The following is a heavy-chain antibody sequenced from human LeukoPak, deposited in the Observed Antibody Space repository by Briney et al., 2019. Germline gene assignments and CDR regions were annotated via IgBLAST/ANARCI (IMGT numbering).Heavy chain of an antibody. CDR2: IKQDGSEK. CDR3: ARELAVAGFDY. CDR1: GFTFNSYW. Sequence: GGSLRLSCAASGFTFNSYWMSWVRQAPGKGLEWVANIKQDGSEKYYVDSVKGRFTISRDNTKNSLYLQMNSLRAEDTAVYYCARELAVAGFDYWGQGTLVTVSS. D-gene: IGHD6-19*01. V-gene: IGHV3-7*04. J-gene: IGHJ4*02.